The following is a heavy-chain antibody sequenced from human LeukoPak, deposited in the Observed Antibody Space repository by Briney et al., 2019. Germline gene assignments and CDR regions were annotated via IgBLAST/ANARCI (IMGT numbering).Heavy chain of an antibody. D-gene: IGHD2-21*01. CDR3: AKDREGIVVVIGD. Sequence: PGGSLRLSCAASGFTFSSYARSWVRQAPGKGLEWVSAISGGGGSTYYADPVKGRFTISRDNSKNTLYLQMNSLRAEDNAVYYCAKDREGIVVVIGDWGQGTLVTVSS. J-gene: IGHJ4*02. CDR1: GFTFSSYA. CDR2: ISGGGGST. V-gene: IGHV3-23*01.